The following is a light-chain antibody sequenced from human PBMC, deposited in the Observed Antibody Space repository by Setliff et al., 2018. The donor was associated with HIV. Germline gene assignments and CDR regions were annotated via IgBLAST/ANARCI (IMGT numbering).Light chain of an antibody. CDR1: NIGSKS. V-gene: IGLV3-21*04. Sequence: SYELTQPPSVSVAPGKTARITCGGNNIGSKSVHWYQQKPGQAPVLVISYDSDRPSGIPERFSGSNSGNTATLTISRVEAGDEADYYCRVWDSSSDHPYVFGTGTKGTVL. J-gene: IGLJ1*01. CDR2: YDS. CDR3: RVWDSSSDHPYV.